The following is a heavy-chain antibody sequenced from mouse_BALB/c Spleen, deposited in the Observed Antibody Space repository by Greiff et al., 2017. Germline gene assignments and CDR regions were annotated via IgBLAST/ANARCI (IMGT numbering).Heavy chain of an antibody. CDR2: ISYSGST. V-gene: IGHV3-2*02. J-gene: IGHJ1*01. D-gene: IGHD4-1*01. CDR1: GYSITSDYA. CDR3: ARCLGGGYFDV. Sequence: EVKLVESGPGLVKPSQSLSLTCTVTGYSITSDYAWNWIRQFPGNKLEWMGYISYSGSTSYNPSLKSRISITRDTSKNQFFLQLNSVTTEDTATYYCARCLGGGYFDVWGAGTTVTVSS.